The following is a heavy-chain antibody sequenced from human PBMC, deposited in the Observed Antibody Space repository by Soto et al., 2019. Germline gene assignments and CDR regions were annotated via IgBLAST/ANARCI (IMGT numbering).Heavy chain of an antibody. CDR1: GFTFDNFA. CDR3: SKGAPGRTNDYGDY. D-gene: IGHD3-10*01. Sequence: VQLVESGGGVVQPGRSLRLSCAASGFTFDNFAMSWVRQAPGRGLEWVSVISGRGSSTYYADSVKGRFTVSRDNSRTTLYLEMNSLRDEDTAIYYCSKGAPGRTNDYGDYWGQGTLVTVSS. CDR2: ISGRGSST. J-gene: IGHJ4*02. V-gene: IGHV3-23*04.